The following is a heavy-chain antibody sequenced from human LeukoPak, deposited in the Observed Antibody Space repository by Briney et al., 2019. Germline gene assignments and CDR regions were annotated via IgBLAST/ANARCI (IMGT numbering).Heavy chain of an antibody. CDR3: AKSGGEGPYNYYDSSLDS. D-gene: IGHD3-22*01. CDR1: GFTFSSYA. V-gene: IGHV3-30-3*02. J-gene: IGHJ4*02. CDR2: ISYDGSNK. Sequence: PGGSLRLSCAASGFTFSSYAVHWVRQAPGKGLEWVASISYDGSNKYYADSVKGRFTISRDNSKNTLYLQMNRLRAEDTAVYYCAKSGGEGPYNYYDSSLDSWGQGTLVTVSS.